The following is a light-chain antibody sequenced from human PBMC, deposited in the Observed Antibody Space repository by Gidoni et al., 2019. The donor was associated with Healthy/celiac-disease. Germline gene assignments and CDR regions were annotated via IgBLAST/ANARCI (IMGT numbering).Light chain of an antibody. J-gene: IGKJ1*01. Sequence: EIVFTQSPGTLSSSPGERATLSCRASQSVSSSYLAWYQQKPGQAPRLLIYGASSRATGIPDRFSGSGSGTDFTLTISRLEPEDFAVYYCQQYGSSPQTFGQGTKVEIK. CDR1: QSVSSSY. CDR3: QQYGSSPQT. CDR2: GAS. V-gene: IGKV3-20*01.